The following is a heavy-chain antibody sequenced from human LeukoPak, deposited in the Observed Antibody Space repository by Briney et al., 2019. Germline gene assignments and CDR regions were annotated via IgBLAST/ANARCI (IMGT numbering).Heavy chain of an antibody. J-gene: IGHJ3*01. CDR3: TRDYPASFDV. Sequence: GGSLRLSCAASGFTVSSNYMSWVRQAPGKGLVWLGFIRSTMYGGTTDYAASAKGRFSITRDDAKGIAYHQMNSLKTEGTAMYYCTRDYPASFDVWGQGTLVTVSS. V-gene: IGHV3-49*04. CDR1: GFTVSSNY. CDR2: IRSTMYGGTT.